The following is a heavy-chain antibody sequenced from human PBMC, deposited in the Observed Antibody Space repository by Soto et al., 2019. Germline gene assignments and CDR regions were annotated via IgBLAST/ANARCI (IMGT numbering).Heavy chain of an antibody. J-gene: IGHJ5*02. CDR1: GFTFSSYA. Sequence: GGSLRLSCAASGFTFSSYAMSGVRQAPGKGLEWVSAISGSGGSTYYADSVKGRFTISRDNSKNTLYLQMNSLRAEDTAVYYCAKDHIAAATSSNWFDPWGQGTLVTVSS. CDR2: ISGSGGST. CDR3: AKDHIAAATSSNWFDP. D-gene: IGHD6-13*01. V-gene: IGHV3-23*01.